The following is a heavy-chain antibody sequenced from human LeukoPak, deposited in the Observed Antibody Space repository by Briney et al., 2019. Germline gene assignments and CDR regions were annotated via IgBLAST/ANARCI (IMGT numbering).Heavy chain of an antibody. V-gene: IGHV3-53*05. Sequence: GGSLRLSCAASGFTVSSNYMSWVRQAPGKGLEWVSVIYSGGSTYYADSVKGRFTISRDNSKNTLYLQMSSLRAEDTAVYSCAQSTSGYFAYWGQGTLVTVSS. D-gene: IGHD3-3*01. CDR3: AQSTSGYFAY. CDR2: IYSGGST. CDR1: GFTVSSNY. J-gene: IGHJ4*02.